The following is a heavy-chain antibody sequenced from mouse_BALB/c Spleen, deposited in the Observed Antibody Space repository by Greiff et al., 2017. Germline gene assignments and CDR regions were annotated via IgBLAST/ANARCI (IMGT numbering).Heavy chain of an antibody. D-gene: IGHD2-2*01. Sequence: VQLQQSGPGLVQPSQSLSITCTVSGFSFTSYGVHWVRQSPGKGLEWLGVICRGGSTDYNAAFISRLSIRKDDSKSQVFFKMNSLQANDTAIYYCASPYGYDVGYDAMDDWGQGTSVTVSS. J-gene: IGHJ4*01. V-gene: IGHV2-4-1*01. CDR1: GFSFTSYG. CDR3: ASPYGYDVGYDAMDD. CDR2: ICRGGST.